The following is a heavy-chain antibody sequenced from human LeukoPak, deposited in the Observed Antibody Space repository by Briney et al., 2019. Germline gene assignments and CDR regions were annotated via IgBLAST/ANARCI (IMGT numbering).Heavy chain of an antibody. V-gene: IGHV3-49*04. CDR3: TRVGHYYDSRGYYVVDFDY. CDR1: GFTFGDYA. Sequence: GRSLRLSCTASGFTFGDYAMSWVRQAPGKGLECVGIIRRKAYGGTTEYAASVKGRFTISRDDSKTIAYLQMNSLKTEDTGVYYCTRVGHYYDSRGYYVVDFDYWGQGTLVTVSS. D-gene: IGHD3-22*01. CDR2: IRRKAYGGTT. J-gene: IGHJ4*02.